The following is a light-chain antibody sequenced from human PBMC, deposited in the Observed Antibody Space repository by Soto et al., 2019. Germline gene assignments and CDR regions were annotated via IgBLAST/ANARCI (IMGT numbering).Light chain of an antibody. J-gene: IGKJ1*01. CDR1: QSVLSSSNNKNY. CDR3: QQYYSTPWT. V-gene: IGKV4-1*01. Sequence: DIVMTQSPDSLAVSLGERATINCKSSQSVLSSSNNKNYLAWYQQKPGQPPKLLIYWASTRESGVPDRFSGSGSGTDFTLTISSLQAEDGAVYYCQQYYSTPWTFGQGTKVEIK. CDR2: WAS.